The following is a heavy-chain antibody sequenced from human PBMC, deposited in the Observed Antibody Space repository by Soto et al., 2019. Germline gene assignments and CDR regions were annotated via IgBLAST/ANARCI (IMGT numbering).Heavy chain of an antibody. CDR1: GFTFSVYG. D-gene: IGHD1-26*01. CDR2: ISNDGSNK. CDR3: PKHKRGAPVSHFDP. J-gene: IGHJ5*02. V-gene: IGHV3-30*18. Sequence: GGSLRLSCVASGFTFSVYGMNWVRQVPGKGLEWVSVISNDGSNKFYADSVKGRFTISRDNSKNILYLQMNSLRAEDTAVYYWPKHKRGAPVSHFDPGGRGTLVTVSS.